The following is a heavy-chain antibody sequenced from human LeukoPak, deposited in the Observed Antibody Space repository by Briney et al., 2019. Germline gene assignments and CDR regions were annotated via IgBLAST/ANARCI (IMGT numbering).Heavy chain of an antibody. CDR3: AKFRSSRWYEGFDH. J-gene: IGHJ4*02. Sequence: GGSLRLSCAASGFTFSSYAMSWVRQAPGKGLEWVSAISRSGAGTDYADSVKGRFTISRDNSKSTLYLQMNSLRAEDTAVYYCAKFRSSRWYEGFDHWGQGTLVTVSS. V-gene: IGHV3-23*01. D-gene: IGHD6-13*01. CDR2: ISRSGAGT. CDR1: GFTFSSYA.